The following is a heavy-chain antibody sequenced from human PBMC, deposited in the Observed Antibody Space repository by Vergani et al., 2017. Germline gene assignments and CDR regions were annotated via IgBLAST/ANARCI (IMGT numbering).Heavy chain of an antibody. CDR1: GGSISSYY. CDR2: IYYSGST. CDR3: ARDRLGCGDWFDP. Sequence: QVQLQESGPGLVKPSETLSLTCTVSGGSISSYYWSWIRQPPGKGLEWIGYIYYSGSTNYNPSLKSRVTISVDTSKNQFSLKLSSVTAADTAVYYCARDRLGCGDWFDPWGQGTLVTVSS. V-gene: IGHV4-59*01. D-gene: IGHD1-26*01. J-gene: IGHJ5*02.